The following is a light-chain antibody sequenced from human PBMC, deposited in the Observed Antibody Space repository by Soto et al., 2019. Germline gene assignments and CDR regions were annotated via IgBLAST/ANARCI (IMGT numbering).Light chain of an antibody. Sequence: QSALTQPPSASGTPGQSVTISCTGTSSDVGAYDYVSWYQHHPGKAPTLMIYDVSQRPSGVPDRFSGSKSCNTASLTISWLQAEDEGDYYCSSFAGINNLLFGGGTKLTVL. J-gene: IGLJ2*01. CDR3: SSFAGINNLL. CDR2: DVS. CDR1: SSDVGAYDY. V-gene: IGLV2-8*01.